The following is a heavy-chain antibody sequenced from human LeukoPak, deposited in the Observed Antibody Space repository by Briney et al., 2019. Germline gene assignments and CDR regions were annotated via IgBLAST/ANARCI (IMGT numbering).Heavy chain of an antibody. Sequence: QTGGSLRLSCAASGFTFSSYSMNWVRQAPGKGLEWVSYISSSSSTIYYAGSVKGRFTISRDNAKNSLYLQMNSLKTEDTAVYYCARSKYYYGSASPYYFDYWGQGILVTVSS. V-gene: IGHV3-48*04. CDR2: ISSSSSTI. J-gene: IGHJ4*02. CDR1: GFTFSSYS. CDR3: ARSKYYYGSASPYYFDY. D-gene: IGHD3-10*01.